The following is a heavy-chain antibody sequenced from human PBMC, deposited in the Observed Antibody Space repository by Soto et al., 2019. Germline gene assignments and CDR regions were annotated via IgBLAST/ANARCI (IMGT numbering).Heavy chain of an antibody. J-gene: IGHJ5*02. V-gene: IGHV5-51*01. CDR3: ARRNTYYDFWGGSDQYTWFDP. Sequence: GESLKISCKGSGYSFTSYWIGWVRQMPGKGLEWMGIIYPGDSDTRYSPSFQGQVTISADKSISTAYLQWSSLKASDTAMYYCARRNTYYDFWGGSDQYTWFDPWGQGTLVTVSS. CDR1: GYSFTSYW. CDR2: IYPGDSDT. D-gene: IGHD3-3*01.